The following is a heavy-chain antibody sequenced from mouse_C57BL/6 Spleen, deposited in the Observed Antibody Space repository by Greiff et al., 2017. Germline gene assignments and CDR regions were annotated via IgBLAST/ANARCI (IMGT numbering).Heavy chain of an antibody. J-gene: IGHJ2*01. Sequence: EVQLQQSGAELARPGASVKLSCKASGYTFTSYGISWVKQRTGQGLEWIGYINPNNGGTSYNQKFKGKATLTVNKSSSTAYMELRSLTSEDSAVYYCAKADYDGSHFDYWGQGTTLTVSS. D-gene: IGHD2-3*01. CDR2: INPNNGGT. CDR3: AKADYDGSHFDY. V-gene: IGHV1-22*01. CDR1: GYTFTSYG.